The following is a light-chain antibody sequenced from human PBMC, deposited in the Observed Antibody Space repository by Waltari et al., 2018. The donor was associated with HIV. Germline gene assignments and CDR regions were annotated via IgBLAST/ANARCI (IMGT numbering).Light chain of an antibody. CDR3: QQTYRSPVT. J-gene: IGKJ3*01. V-gene: IGKV1-39*01. CDR2: DAS. CDR1: HSVYYN. Sequence: DIHMILSPSSPSASVGDGVSFACRASHSVYYNVHWFQQRPGKPPKALIYDASNWESGVPARFSGSGSGTNFTLTINSLQADGFASYFCQQTYRSPVTFGPGTKVDIK.